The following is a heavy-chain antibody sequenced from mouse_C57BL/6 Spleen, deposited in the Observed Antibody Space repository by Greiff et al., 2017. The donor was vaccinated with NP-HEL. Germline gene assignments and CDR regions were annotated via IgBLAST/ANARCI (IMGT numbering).Heavy chain of an antibody. D-gene: IGHD1-1*01. J-gene: IGHJ3*01. CDR3: ARSIYYGSSPLAY. Sequence: QVQLQQSGAELARPGASVKMSCKASGYTFTSYTMHWVKQRPGQGLEWIGYINPSSGYTKYNQKFKDKATLTADKSSSTAYMQLSSLTSEDSAVYYCARSIYYGSSPLAYWGQGTLVTVSA. V-gene: IGHV1-4*01. CDR2: INPSSGYT. CDR1: GYTFTSYT.